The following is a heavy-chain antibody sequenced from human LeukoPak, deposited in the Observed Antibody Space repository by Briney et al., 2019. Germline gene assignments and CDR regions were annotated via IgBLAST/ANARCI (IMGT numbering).Heavy chain of an antibody. J-gene: IGHJ4*02. Sequence: GRSLRLSCAASGFTFSSYAMHWVRQAPGKGLEWVAVISYDGSNKYYADSVKGRFTISRDNSKNTLYQQMNSLRAEDTAVYYCARGIQLWLMNYWGQGTLVTVSS. CDR3: ARGIQLWLMNY. CDR1: GFTFSSYA. D-gene: IGHD5-18*01. CDR2: ISYDGSNK. V-gene: IGHV3-30*04.